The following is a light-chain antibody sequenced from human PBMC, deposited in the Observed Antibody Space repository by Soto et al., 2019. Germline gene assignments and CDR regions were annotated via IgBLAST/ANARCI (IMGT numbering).Light chain of an antibody. CDR1: SSDVGSYNL. J-gene: IGLJ1*01. V-gene: IGLV2-23*01. CDR2: EGS. Sequence: QSVLTQPASVSGPPGQSFTISCTGTSSDVGSYNLVSWYQQHPGKAPKLMIYEGSKRPSGVSNRFSGSKSDNTASLTVSGLQAEDEADYYCCSYAGSGTPNYVFGTGTKLTVL. CDR3: CSYAGSGTPNYV.